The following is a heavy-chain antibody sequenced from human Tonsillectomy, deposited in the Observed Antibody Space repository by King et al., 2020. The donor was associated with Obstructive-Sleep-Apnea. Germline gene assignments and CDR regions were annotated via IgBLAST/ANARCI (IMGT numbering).Heavy chain of an antibody. Sequence: VQLQQWGAGLLKPSETLSLTCAVYGGSFSGYYWSWIRQPPGKGLEWIGEINHSGSTNYNPSLKSRVTISVDTSKNQFSLKLSSVTAADTAVYYCARLRNPSYYYYYGMDVWGQWTTVTVSS. CDR2: INHSGST. D-gene: IGHD1-14*01. J-gene: IGHJ6*02. V-gene: IGHV4-34*01. CDR3: ARLRNPSYYYYYGMDV. CDR1: GGSFSGYY.